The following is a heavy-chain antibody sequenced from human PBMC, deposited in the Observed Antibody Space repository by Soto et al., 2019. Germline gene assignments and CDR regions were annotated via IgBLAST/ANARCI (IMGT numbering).Heavy chain of an antibody. D-gene: IGHD3-10*01. CDR1: GFTFSSYG. CDR2: IWYDGSDK. CDR3: ARDAYLGSGSYAY. V-gene: IGHV3-33*01. J-gene: IGHJ4*02. Sequence: LRLSCAASGFTFSSYGMHWVRQAPGKGLEWVALIWYDGSDKYYADSVKGRFTISRDDSKNTLYLQMNSLRAEDTAVYYCARDAYLGSGSYAYWGQGTLVTVSS.